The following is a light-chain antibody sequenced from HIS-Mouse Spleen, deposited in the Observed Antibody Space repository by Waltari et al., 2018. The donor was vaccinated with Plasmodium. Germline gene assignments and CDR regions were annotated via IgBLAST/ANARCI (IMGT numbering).Light chain of an antibody. CDR3: QQYYSYLLT. J-gene: IGKJ4*01. CDR1: QGISSY. V-gene: IGKV1-8*01. CDR2: AAS. Sequence: AIRMTQSPSSFSASTGDRVTITCRASQGISSYLPWYQQKPRKAPKLLIYAASTLQSGVPSRFSGSGSGTDFTLTISCLQSEDFATYYCQQYYSYLLTFGGGTKVEIK.